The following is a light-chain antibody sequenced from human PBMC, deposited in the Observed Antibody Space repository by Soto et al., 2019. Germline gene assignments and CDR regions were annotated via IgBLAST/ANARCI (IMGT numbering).Light chain of an antibody. J-gene: IGKJ5*01. CDR2: DAS. V-gene: IGKV3D-20*02. Sequence: VLTQSAGTLSLSPGERATPSCRASQSVSSSYLAWYQQKPGQAPRLLIYDASNRATGIPARFSGSGSGTDFTLTISSLEPEDFAIYYCQQRYIWPPLTFGQGTRLEI. CDR1: QSVSSSY. CDR3: QQRYIWPPLT.